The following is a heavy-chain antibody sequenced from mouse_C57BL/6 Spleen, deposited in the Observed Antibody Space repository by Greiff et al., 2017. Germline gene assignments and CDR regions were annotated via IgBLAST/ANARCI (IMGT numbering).Heavy chain of an antibody. Sequence: VQLQQSGPELVKPGASVKISCKASGYTFTDYYMNWVKQSHGKSLEWIGDINPNNGGTSYNQKFKGKATLTVDKSSSTAYMELRSLTSEDSAVYYCARSGWLHYYAMDYWGQGTSVTVSS. J-gene: IGHJ4*01. D-gene: IGHD2-3*01. CDR3: ARSGWLHYYAMDY. CDR1: GYTFTDYY. V-gene: IGHV1-26*01. CDR2: INPNNGGT.